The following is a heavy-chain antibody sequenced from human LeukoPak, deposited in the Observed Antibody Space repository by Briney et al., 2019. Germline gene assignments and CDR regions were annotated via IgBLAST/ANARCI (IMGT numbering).Heavy chain of an antibody. Sequence: SETLSLTCTVSGDSITSGSYYWGWIRQPPGKGLEWIGSIYYSGSTYYNPSLKSRVTISVDTSKNQFSLGLRFVTAADTAVYYCARPVGGYTYGYFDYWGQGTLVTVSS. CDR2: IYYSGST. CDR1: GDSITSGSYY. J-gene: IGHJ4*02. CDR3: ARPVGGYTYGYFDY. D-gene: IGHD5-18*01. V-gene: IGHV4-39*01.